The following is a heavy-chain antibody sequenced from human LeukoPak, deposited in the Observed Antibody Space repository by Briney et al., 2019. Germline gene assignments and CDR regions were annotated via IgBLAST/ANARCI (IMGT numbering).Heavy chain of an antibody. CDR2: IKQDGSEK. CDR3: AADVD. Sequence: GGSLRLSCAASGTIITSYWMSWVRQTPGKGLEWVANIKQDGSEKNYVDSVKGRFTIFRDNARNSLYLQMNSLRAKDTAVYYCAADVDWGQGTPVTVSS. CDR1: GTIITSYW. V-gene: IGHV3-7*01. J-gene: IGHJ4*02.